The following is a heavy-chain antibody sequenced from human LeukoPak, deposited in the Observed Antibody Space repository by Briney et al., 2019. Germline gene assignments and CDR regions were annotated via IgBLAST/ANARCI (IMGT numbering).Heavy chain of an antibody. J-gene: IGHJ4*02. V-gene: IGHV4-59*12. CDR2: IYYSGST. CDR1: GGSISSYY. D-gene: IGHD3-10*01. Sequence: PSETLSLTCTVAGGSISSYYWSWIRQPPGKRLEWIGYIYYSGSTNYNPSLKSRVTISVDTSKNQFSLKLSSVTAADTAVYYCAGDYGSGSYQGWGQGTLVTVSS. CDR3: AGDYGSGSYQG.